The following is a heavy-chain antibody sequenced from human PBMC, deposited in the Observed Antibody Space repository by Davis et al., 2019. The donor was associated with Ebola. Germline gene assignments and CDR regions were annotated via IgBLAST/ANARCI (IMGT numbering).Heavy chain of an antibody. CDR3: ARDLAADARAMDV. CDR1: GFTFSDFH. CDR2: IPDDCVFT. J-gene: IGHJ6*02. V-gene: IGHV3-11*06. Sequence: GESLKISCAASGFTFSDFHMSWIRQAPGKGLEWASFIPDDCVFTTYAGSVKGRLTISRDNAKNSLYLQMNSLTAEDTGVYYCARDLAADARAMDVWGPGTTVTVSS. D-gene: IGHD6-13*01.